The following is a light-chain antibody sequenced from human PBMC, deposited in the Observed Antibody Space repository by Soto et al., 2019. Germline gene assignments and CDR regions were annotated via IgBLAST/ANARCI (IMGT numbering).Light chain of an antibody. V-gene: IGLV1-40*01. Sequence: QSVLTQQPSVSGAPGQRVTISCTGSSSNIGAGYDVHWYQQLPGTAPKLLIYGTSNRPSGVPDRFSGSKSGTSASLAITGLQADDEADYYCQSYDSSLSGSNYVFGTGTKLTVL. CDR1: SSNIGAGYD. CDR3: QSYDSSLSGSNYV. J-gene: IGLJ1*01. CDR2: GTS.